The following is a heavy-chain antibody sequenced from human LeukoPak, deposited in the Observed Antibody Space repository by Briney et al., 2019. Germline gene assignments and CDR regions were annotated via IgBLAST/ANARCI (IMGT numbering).Heavy chain of an antibody. CDR3: ARVLQQLGSFDY. Sequence: ASVKVSCKVSGYTLTELSMHWVRQAPGKGLEWMGGFDPEDGETIYAQKFQGRVTMTRNTSISTAYMELSSLRSEDTAVYYCARVLQQLGSFDYWGQGTLVTVSS. J-gene: IGHJ4*02. D-gene: IGHD6-13*01. CDR2: FDPEDGET. V-gene: IGHV1-24*01. CDR1: GYTLTELS.